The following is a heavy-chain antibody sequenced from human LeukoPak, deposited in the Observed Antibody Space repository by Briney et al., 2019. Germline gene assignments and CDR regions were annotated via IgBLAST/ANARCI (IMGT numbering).Heavy chain of an antibody. D-gene: IGHD6-13*01. V-gene: IGHV3-21*01. J-gene: IGHJ4*02. CDR1: GFTFSSYS. Sequence: GGSLRLSCAASGFTFSSYSMNWVRQAPGKGLEWVSSISSSSSYIYYADSVKGRFTISRDNAKNSLYLQMNSLSAEDTAVYYCARGGLYSSSWFDYWGQGTLVTVSS. CDR2: ISSSSSYI. CDR3: ARGGLYSSSWFDY.